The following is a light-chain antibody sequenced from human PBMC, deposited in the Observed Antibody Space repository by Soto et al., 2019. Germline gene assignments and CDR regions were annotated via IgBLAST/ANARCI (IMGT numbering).Light chain of an antibody. CDR2: GAS. V-gene: IGKV3-20*01. Sequence: EIVVTQSPGTMSLSPGERATLSCRASQSVSSNYLAWYQQNPGQAPRLLIYGASSRATGIPDRFSGSGSGTYITLTISRLEPEDFAVYYCQQYGGSTYTFGQGTKLEIK. J-gene: IGKJ2*01. CDR1: QSVSSNY. CDR3: QQYGGSTYT.